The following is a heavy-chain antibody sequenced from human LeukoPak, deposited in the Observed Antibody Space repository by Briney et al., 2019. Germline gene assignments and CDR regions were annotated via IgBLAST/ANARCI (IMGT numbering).Heavy chain of an antibody. D-gene: IGHD5-18*01. CDR2: ISYDGSNK. CDR1: GFTFNSYD. V-gene: IGHV3-30*18. Sequence: GGSLRLSCAASGFTFNSYDIHWVRQAPGKGLEWVAVISYDGSNKYYADSVKGRFTISRDNSKNTLYLQMNSLRAEDTAVYYCANSRGYSYEIDYWGQGTLVTVSS. J-gene: IGHJ4*02. CDR3: ANSRGYSYEIDY.